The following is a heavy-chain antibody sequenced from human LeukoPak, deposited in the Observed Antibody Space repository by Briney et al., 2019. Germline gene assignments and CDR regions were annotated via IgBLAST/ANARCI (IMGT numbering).Heavy chain of an antibody. Sequence: GGSLRLSCAASGFTFRSYGMHWVRQAPGKGLEWVTFISNDGSDKYYADSVKGRFTISRDNSKNTLYLQMNSLRAEDTAVYYCARDQGPLNYWGQGTLVTVSS. CDR3: ARDQGPLNY. V-gene: IGHV3-30*03. CDR2: ISNDGSDK. D-gene: IGHD2-8*01. J-gene: IGHJ4*02. CDR1: GFTFRSYG.